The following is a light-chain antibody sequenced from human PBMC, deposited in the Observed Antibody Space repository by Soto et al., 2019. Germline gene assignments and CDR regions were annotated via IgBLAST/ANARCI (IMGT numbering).Light chain of an antibody. CDR1: SSDVGGYNS. CDR3: SSYTTSSTPHYV. V-gene: IGLV2-14*03. CDR2: DVS. J-gene: IGLJ1*01. Sequence: QSALTQPASLSGSPGQSITISYTGTSSDVGGYNSVSWYQHHPGKAPKLMIFDVSDRPSGVSSRFSGSKSGNTASLTISGLQAEDEADYYCSSYTTSSTPHYVFGPGTKVTVL.